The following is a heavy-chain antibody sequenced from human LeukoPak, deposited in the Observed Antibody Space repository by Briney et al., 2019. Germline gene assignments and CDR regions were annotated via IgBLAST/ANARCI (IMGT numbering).Heavy chain of an antibody. Sequence: GRSLRLSCAASGFTSSDYSMSWIRQAPGEGLGWVSYITSSGSTTSYADSVKGRFAISSDNAKNSLYLQMSSLRVEDTRVYFCAGAHCTSASCDRGDYYYYGMDVWGQGTTVTVSS. CDR1: GFTSSDYS. D-gene: IGHD2-2*02. CDR3: AGAHCTSASCDRGDYYYYGMDV. CDR2: ITSSGSTT. V-gene: IGHV3-11*01. J-gene: IGHJ6*02.